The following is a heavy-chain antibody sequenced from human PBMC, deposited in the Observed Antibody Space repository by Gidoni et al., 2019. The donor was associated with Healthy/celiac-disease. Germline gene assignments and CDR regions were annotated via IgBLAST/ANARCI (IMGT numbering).Heavy chain of an antibody. D-gene: IGHD5-12*01. CDR1: GYSFTSYW. CDR2: HCPGDSDT. V-gene: IGHV5-51*03. Sequence: VQLVQSGAEVTKPGASLKIPCKGCGYSFTSYWIGWVRQTPGKVLEWMGIHCPGDSDTRYSPAFQGQVTISADKSISTAYLQWSSLKASDTAMYYCARSYSGYATGLGYWGQGTLVTVS. CDR3: ARSYSGYATGLGY. J-gene: IGHJ4*02.